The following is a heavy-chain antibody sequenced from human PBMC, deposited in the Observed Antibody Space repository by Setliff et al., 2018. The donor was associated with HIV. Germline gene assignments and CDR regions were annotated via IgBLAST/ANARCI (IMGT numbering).Heavy chain of an antibody. CDR3: AKALWQQLAIDY. D-gene: IGHD6-13*01. CDR2: IRYDGSYR. CDR1: GFTFISYG. J-gene: IGHJ4*02. Sequence: PGGSLRLSCAVSGFTFISYGMYWVRQAPGKGLEWVAFIRYDGSYRYYVDSVKGRFTISRDNSKNTMFLQMNSLRVEDTAIYYCAKALWQQLAIDYWGQGTLVTVSS. V-gene: IGHV3-30*02.